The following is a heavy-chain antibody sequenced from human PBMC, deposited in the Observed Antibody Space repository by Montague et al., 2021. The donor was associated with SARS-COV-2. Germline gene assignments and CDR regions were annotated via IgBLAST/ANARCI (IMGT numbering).Heavy chain of an antibody. CDR2: IHYSGSN. V-gene: IGHV4-59*01. CDR3: ARSLDPSGTYYLPY. Sequence: SETLSLTCSVSGGSIGSYYWSWLRQPPGKGLEWIGHIHYSGSNTSSPSFKSRVTISIDTPTNKFALKLSSVTAADTAVYYCARSLDPSGTYYLPYWGQGTLVTVSS. D-gene: IGHD3-10*01. CDR1: GGSIGSYY. J-gene: IGHJ4*02.